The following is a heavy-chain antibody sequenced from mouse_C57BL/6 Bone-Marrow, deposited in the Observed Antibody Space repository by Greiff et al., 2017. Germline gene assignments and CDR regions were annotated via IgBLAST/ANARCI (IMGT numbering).Heavy chain of an antibody. Sequence: VQLQQSGAELVRPGASVKLSCTASGFNIKDDYIHWVKQRPEQGLEWIGWIDPEIGDTEYATKFQGKATITSDTSSNTAYLQLSSLTTEYTAVYYCASLDGNYFDSWGQGTPLT. D-gene: IGHD2-1*01. CDR3: ASLDGNYFDS. J-gene: IGHJ2*01. CDR2: IDPEIGDT. CDR1: GFNIKDDY. V-gene: IGHV14-4*01.